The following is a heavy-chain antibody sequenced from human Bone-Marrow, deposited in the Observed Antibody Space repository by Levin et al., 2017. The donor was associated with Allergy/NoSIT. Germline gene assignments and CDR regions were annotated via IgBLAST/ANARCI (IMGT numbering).Heavy chain of an antibody. V-gene: IGHV3-23*01. D-gene: IGHD1-26*01. J-gene: IGHJ4*02. CDR2: ISGSGGST. CDR1: GFTFSSYA. Sequence: GGSLRLSCAASGFTFSSYAMSWVRQAPGKGLEWVSAISGSGGSTYYADSVKGRFTISRDNSKNTLYLQMNSLRAEDTAVYYCGRGRGGSYYYFDYWGQGTLVTVSS. CDR3: GRGRGGSYYYFDY.